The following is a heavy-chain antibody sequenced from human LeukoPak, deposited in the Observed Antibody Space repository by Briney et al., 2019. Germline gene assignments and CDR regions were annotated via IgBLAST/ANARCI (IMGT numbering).Heavy chain of an antibody. D-gene: IGHD2-21*01. CDR2: ISHSGST. J-gene: IGHJ4*02. V-gene: IGHV4-4*02. CDR3: TRNAAYCLDY. Sequence: SETLSLTCAVSGGSISSGYWWSWVRQPPGKGLEWIGEISHSGSTNYNPSLKSRVTISADKSKNQFSLKLNSVTAADTAAYYCTRNAAYCLDYWGQGTPVTVSS. CDR1: GGSISSGYW.